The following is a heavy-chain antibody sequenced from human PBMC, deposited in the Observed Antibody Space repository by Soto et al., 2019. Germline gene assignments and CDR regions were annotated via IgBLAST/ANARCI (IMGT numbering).Heavy chain of an antibody. Sequence: PSETLSLTCTVSGASVSSGSYYWSWIRQPPGKGLEWIGYIYYSGSTNYNPSLKSRVTISVDTSKNQFSLKLRSVTAADTAVYYCARAFYDSSGYLFDYWGQGTLVTVS. D-gene: IGHD3-22*01. V-gene: IGHV4-61*01. CDR1: GASVSSGSYY. CDR2: IYYSGST. J-gene: IGHJ4*02. CDR3: ARAFYDSSGYLFDY.